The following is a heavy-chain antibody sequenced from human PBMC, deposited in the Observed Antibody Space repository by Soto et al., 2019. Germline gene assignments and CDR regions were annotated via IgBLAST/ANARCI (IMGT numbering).Heavy chain of an antibody. CDR3: ARDKDRQQLGGNYYYGIDV. J-gene: IGHJ6*02. D-gene: IGHD3-3*02. CDR2: FIPIFPTP. V-gene: IGHV1-69*12. CDR1: GGTFGNSA. Sequence: QVQLVQSGAEVKKPGSSVTVSCKASGGTFGNSAISWVRQAPGQGLEWMGGFIPIFPTPDDAQKFQGRVTITADESTPTAYMELTRLRSEDRAVYYCARDKDRQQLGGNYYYGIDVWGQGTTVTVPS.